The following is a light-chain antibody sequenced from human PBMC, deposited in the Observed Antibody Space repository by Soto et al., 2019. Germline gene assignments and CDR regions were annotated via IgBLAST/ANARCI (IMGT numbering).Light chain of an antibody. CDR3: LEYADLPPFT. CDR2: AAS. Sequence: DIQMTQSPSSLSASVGDRVTITCQASEDIRKSLNWFQHKPGKAPKLLIYAASNLEAGVPSRFSGGGSGTDFTFTISSLQPEDIATYYCLEYADLPPFTFGPGTKVDLK. V-gene: IGKV1-33*01. J-gene: IGKJ3*01. CDR1: EDIRKS.